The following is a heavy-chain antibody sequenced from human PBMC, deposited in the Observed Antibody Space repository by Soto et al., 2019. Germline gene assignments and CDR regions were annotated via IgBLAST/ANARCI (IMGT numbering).Heavy chain of an antibody. J-gene: IGHJ6*02. CDR2: IIPIFGTA. V-gene: IGHV1-69*12. Sequence: QVQLVQSGAEVKKPGSSVKVSCKASGGTFSSYAISWVRQAPGQGLEWMGGIIPIFGTANYAQKFQGRVRITADESTSTADMELGSLRSEGTAVYYCATTPPVGGYYYYGMDVWGQGTTVTVSS. CDR1: GGTFSSYA. D-gene: IGHD1-26*01. CDR3: ATTPPVGGYYYYGMDV.